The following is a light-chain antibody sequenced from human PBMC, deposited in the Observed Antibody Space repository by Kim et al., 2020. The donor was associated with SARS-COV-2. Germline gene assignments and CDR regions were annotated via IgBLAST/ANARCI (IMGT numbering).Light chain of an antibody. CDR2: GAS. CDR1: QSVSSSY. J-gene: IGKJ2*01. V-gene: IGKV3-20*01. Sequence: EIVLTQSPGTLSLSPGERATLSCRASQSVSSSYLAWYQQKPGQAPRLLIYGASSRATGIPDRFSGSGSGTDFTLTISRLEPEDFAVYYCQQYGSSPPDTIGQGTKLEI. CDR3: QQYGSSPPDT.